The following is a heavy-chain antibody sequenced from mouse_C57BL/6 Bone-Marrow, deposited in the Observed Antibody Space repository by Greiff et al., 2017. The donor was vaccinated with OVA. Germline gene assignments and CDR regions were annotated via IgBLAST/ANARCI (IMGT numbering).Heavy chain of an antibody. CDR2: INPNNGGT. CDR3: ARQLRLLDY. D-gene: IGHD3-2*02. Sequence: EVKLMESGPELVKPGASVKMSCKASGYTFTDYNMHWVKQSHGKSLEWIGYINPNNGGTSYNQKFKGKATLTVNKSSSTAYMELRSLTSEDSAVYYCARQLRLLDYWGQGTTLTVSS. V-gene: IGHV1-22*01. J-gene: IGHJ2*01. CDR1: GYTFTDYN.